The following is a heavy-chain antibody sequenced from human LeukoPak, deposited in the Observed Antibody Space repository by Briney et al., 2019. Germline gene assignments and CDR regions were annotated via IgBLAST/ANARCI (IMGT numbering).Heavy chain of an antibody. CDR1: GYSFTSYW. Sequence: GGSLETSFKGSGYSFTSYWIGWGRPMPGKGVGWMGIIYTGDSETGYKPCFKGQVSISAYKSISTAYLHWSSLKASDAAVYYCAIAGDSTTSCYRCFSYWGQGTLVTVSS. CDR3: AIAGDSTTSCYRCFSY. D-gene: IGHD2-2*02. J-gene: IGHJ4*02. CDR2: IYTGDSET. V-gene: IGHV5-51*01.